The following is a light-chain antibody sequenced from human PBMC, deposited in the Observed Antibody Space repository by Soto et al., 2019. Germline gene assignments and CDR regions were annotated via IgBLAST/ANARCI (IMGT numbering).Light chain of an antibody. CDR3: AAWDDSLHGPV. CDR2: SND. CDR1: SSKIGRNT. V-gene: IGLV1-44*01. Sequence: QSVVTQPPSASGTPGQRVTISCSGSSSKIGRNTVNWYQQLPVTAPKLLIYSNDRRPSGVPDRFSGSMSGTSASLAISGLQSEDEADYYCAAWDDSLHGPVFGGGTKLTVL. J-gene: IGLJ2*01.